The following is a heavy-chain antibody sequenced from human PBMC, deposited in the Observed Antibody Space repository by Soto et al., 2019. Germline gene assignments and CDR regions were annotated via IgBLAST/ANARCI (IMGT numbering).Heavy chain of an antibody. J-gene: IGHJ6*02. CDR3: AKINKYYYGSGSYLGNFYGMDA. CDR2: INHSGNT. D-gene: IGHD3-10*01. CDR1: GGPFSGFF. Sequence: PSETLSLTCAVYGGPFSGFFWSWIRQPPGRGLEWIGEINHSGNTNYNPSLKSRVTISEDTSKNQVSLKLSSVTAADTAVYFCAKINKYYYGSGSYLGNFYGMDAWGQGTTVSVPS. V-gene: IGHV4-34*01.